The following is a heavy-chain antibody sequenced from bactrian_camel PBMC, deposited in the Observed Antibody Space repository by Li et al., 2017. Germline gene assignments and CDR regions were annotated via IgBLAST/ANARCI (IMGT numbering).Heavy chain of an antibody. CDR1: GYHSPIYC. J-gene: IGHJ4*01. V-gene: IGHV3S1*01. Sequence: HVQLVESGGGSVQPGGSLRLSCTASGYHSPIYCMAWFRQAPGKGLEWVSAINTGGGTTYYADSAKGRFSVYHDSAKNTLHLQMNDLKPEDTAMYYCAAELATQATMCLPDEYHYWGQETQVTVS. CDR2: INTGGGTT. CDR3: AAELATQATMCLPDEYHY. D-gene: IGHD4*01.